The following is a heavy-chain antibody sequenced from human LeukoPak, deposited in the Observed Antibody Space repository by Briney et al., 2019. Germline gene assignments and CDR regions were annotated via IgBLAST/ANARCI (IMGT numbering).Heavy chain of an antibody. Sequence: GGSLRLSCAASGFTFSSYAMHWVRQAPGKGLEWVAVISYDGSNKYYADSVKGRFTISRDNSKNTLYLQMNSLRAEDTAVYYCARSMEAFDIWGQGTMVTVSS. D-gene: IGHD2-8*01. J-gene: IGHJ3*02. V-gene: IGHV3-30-3*01. CDR2: ISYDGSNK. CDR1: GFTFSSYA. CDR3: ARSMEAFDI.